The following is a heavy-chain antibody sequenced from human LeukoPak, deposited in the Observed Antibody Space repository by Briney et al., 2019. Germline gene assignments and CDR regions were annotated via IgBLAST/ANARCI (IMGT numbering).Heavy chain of an antibody. V-gene: IGHV3-7*01. CDR2: IKQDGSEK. CDR3: ATEGGSGGFLSAFDI. J-gene: IGHJ3*02. Sequence: PGGSLRLSCAASGFTFSSYWMSWVRQAPGKGLEWVANIKQDGSEKYYVDSVKGRFTISRDNAKNSLYLQMNSLRAEDTAVYYCATEGGSGGFLSAFDIWGQGTMVTVSS. CDR1: GFTFSSYW. D-gene: IGHD6-25*01.